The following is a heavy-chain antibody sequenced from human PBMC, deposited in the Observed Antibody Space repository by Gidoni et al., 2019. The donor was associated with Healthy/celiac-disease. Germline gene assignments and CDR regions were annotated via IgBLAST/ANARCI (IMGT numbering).Heavy chain of an antibody. CDR1: GVSFSGYY. Sequence: QVQLQQWGAGLLKPSETLSLTFAVYGVSFSGYYWSWIRQPPGKGLEWIGEINHSGSTNYNPSLKSRVTISVDTSKNQFSLKLSSVTAADTAVYYCATQEIAARPSSFDYWGQGTLVTVSS. CDR2: INHSGST. V-gene: IGHV4-34*01. CDR3: ATQEIAARPSSFDY. J-gene: IGHJ4*02. D-gene: IGHD6-6*01.